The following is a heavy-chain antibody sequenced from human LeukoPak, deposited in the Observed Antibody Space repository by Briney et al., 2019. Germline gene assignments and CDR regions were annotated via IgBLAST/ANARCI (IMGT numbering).Heavy chain of an antibody. CDR3: AKERQEGATPFDY. CDR1: GFTFSSSD. J-gene: IGHJ4*02. V-gene: IGHV3-13*01. CDR2: IGTIGDT. Sequence: GGSLRLSCAASGFTFSSSDMHWVRQPTGKGLEWVSAIGTIGDTYYPGSVKGRFTISRENAKNTLYLQMNSLRGEDTAVYYCAKERQEGATPFDYWGQGSLVTVSS. D-gene: IGHD1-26*01.